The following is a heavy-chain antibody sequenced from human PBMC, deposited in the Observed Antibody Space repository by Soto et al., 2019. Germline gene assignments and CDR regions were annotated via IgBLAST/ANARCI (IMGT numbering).Heavy chain of an antibody. V-gene: IGHV3-30*03. J-gene: IGHJ4*02. CDR1: GFTFSSYG. Sequence: GGSLRLSCAASGFTFSSYGMHWVRQAPGEGLEWVAVISYDGSNKYYADSVNGRFTISRDNSKNTLYLQMNSLRAEDTAVYYCATSSGYDPYYFDYWGQGTLVTVSS. D-gene: IGHD5-12*01. CDR3: ATSSGYDPYYFDY. CDR2: ISYDGSNK.